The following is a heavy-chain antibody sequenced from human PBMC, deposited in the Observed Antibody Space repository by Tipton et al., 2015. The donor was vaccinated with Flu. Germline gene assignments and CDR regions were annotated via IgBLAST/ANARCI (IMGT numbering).Heavy chain of an antibody. J-gene: IGHJ3*02. CDR1: GYTFTSHW. V-gene: IGHV5-51*03. Sequence: QLVQSGAEGRKPGESLKISCRGSGYTFTSHWIAWVRQRPGEGLEWMGIIYPGDSETGYGPSFQGHITISVDKSISTAYLRWNSLKASDTALYYCGAPTGSILVVPFGSWGQETLVTVSS. CDR3: GAPTGSILVVPFGS. CDR2: IYPGDSET. D-gene: IGHD2-15*01.